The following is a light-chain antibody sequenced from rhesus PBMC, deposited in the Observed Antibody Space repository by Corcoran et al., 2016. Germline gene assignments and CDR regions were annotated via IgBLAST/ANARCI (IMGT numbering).Light chain of an antibody. CDR2: KAS. CDR3: IQYSSSPYS. J-gene: IGKJ2*01. V-gene: IGKV1-22*01. Sequence: DIQMTQSPSSLSASVGDKVTITCRASQGISSWLAWYQQKAGKAPKLLIYKASSLQRGVPSRFSGSGSGTDFTLTISSLHPEDFATYYCIQYSSSPYSFGQGTKVEIK. CDR1: QGISSW.